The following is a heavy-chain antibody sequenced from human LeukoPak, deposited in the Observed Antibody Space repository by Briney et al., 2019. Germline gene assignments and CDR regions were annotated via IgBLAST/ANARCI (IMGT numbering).Heavy chain of an antibody. CDR2: ISYDGSNK. V-gene: IGHV3-30*19. CDR1: AFTFSNYG. J-gene: IGHJ4*02. D-gene: IGHD3-9*01. Sequence: GGSLRLSCTASAFTFSNYGIHWVRQAPGKGLEWVAVISYDGSNKYYADSVKGRFTISRDNSKNTVFLQMNSLRIEDTAVYYCAKDFDQGGADYYFSHWGQGTLVTVSS. CDR3: AKDFDQGGADYYFSH.